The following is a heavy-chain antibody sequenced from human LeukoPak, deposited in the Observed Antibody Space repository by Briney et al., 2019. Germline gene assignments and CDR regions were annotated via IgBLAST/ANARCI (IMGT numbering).Heavy chain of an antibody. J-gene: IGHJ4*02. V-gene: IGHV1-69*06. CDR1: GYTFTSYD. Sequence: SVKVSCKASGYTFTSYDISWVRQAPGQGLEWMGGIIPIFGTANYAQKFQGRVTITADKSTSTAYMELSSLRSEDTAVYYCARVPRPRLRYFDIPPIDYWGQGPLVTVSS. CDR2: IIPIFGTA. D-gene: IGHD3-9*01. CDR3: ARVPRPRLRYFDIPPIDY.